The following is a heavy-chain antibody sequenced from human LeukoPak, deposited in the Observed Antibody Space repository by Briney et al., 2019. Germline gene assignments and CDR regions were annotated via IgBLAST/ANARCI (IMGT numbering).Heavy chain of an antibody. J-gene: IGHJ4*02. D-gene: IGHD3-16*01. CDR3: AREFAGALGDYFDY. CDR2: IYYSGST. Sequence: PSETLSLTCTVSGGSISSGGYYWSWIRQHPGKGLEWIGYIYYSGSTYYNPSLKSRVTISVDMSKNQFSLKLSSVTAADTAVYYCAREFAGALGDYFDYWGQGTLVTVSS. V-gene: IGHV4-31*03. CDR1: GGSISSGGYY.